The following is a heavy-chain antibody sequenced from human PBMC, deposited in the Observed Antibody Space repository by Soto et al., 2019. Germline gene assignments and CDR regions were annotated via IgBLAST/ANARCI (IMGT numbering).Heavy chain of an antibody. CDR2: INNGGST. CDR3: VRENYYYGMDV. V-gene: IGHV3-66*01. CDR1: GFDASVNY. Sequence: EVQLVESGGTLVQPGGSLKLSCAASGFDASVNYMTWVRQAPGKGLEWVSAINNGGSTFYTDSVKGRFTISRDDSKNTVFLQINSLRVEDTAMYYCVRENYYYGMDVWGQGTAVTVSS. J-gene: IGHJ6*02.